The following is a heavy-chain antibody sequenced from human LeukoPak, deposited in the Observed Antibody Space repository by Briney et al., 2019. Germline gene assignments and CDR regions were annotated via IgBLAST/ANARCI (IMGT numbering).Heavy chain of an antibody. CDR2: ISYDGSNK. CDR3: AKSVAAALGH. J-gene: IGHJ4*02. Sequence: GGSLRLSGAASGFTFSSYGMPWVGQAPGKGLEWVAVISYDGSNKYYADSVKGRFTISRDNSKNTLYLQMNSLRAEDTAVYYCAKSVAAALGHWGQGTLVTVSS. D-gene: IGHD6-13*01. CDR1: GFTFSSYG. V-gene: IGHV3-30*18.